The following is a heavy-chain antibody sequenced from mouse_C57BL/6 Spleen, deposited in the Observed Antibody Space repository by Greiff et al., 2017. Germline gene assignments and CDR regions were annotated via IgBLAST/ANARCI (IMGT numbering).Heavy chain of an antibody. CDR3: VRHYGSFDY. CDR2: IRSKSNNYAT. V-gene: IGHV10-1*01. CDR1: GFSFNTYA. Sequence: EVQGVESGGGLVQPKGSLKLSCAASGFSFNTYAMNWVRQAPGKGLEWVARIRSKSNNYATYYADSVKDRFTISRDDSESMLYLQMNNLKTEDTAMYYCVRHYGSFDYWGQGTTLTVSS. J-gene: IGHJ2*01. D-gene: IGHD1-1*01.